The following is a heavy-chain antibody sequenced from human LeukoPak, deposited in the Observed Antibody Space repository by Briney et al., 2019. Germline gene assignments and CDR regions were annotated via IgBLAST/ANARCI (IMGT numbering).Heavy chain of an antibody. V-gene: IGHV4-61*02. CDR3: ARASYSYDINGWVPFDY. J-gene: IGHJ4*02. CDR2: IYTSGST. CDR1: GNSISSGDYY. Sequence: SQTLSLTCTVSGNSISSGDYYWSWIRQPAGKGLEWIGRIYTSGSTNYNPSLKSRVTISGDTSKNQFSLRLSSVTAADTAVYYCARASYSYDINGWVPFDYWGQGTLVTVSS. D-gene: IGHD3-22*01.